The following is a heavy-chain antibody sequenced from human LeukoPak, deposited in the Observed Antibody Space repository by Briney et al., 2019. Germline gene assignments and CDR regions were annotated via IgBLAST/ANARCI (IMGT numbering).Heavy chain of an antibody. Sequence: PGGSLRLSCAASGFTFSSYVMSWVRQAPGKGLEWVSAISGSGGSTYYADSVRGRFTISRDNSKNTLYLQMNSLRAEDTAVYYCAKDPLAVADSDAFDIWGQGTMVTVSS. CDR2: ISGSGGST. CDR1: GFTFSSYV. D-gene: IGHD6-19*01. J-gene: IGHJ3*02. V-gene: IGHV3-23*01. CDR3: AKDPLAVADSDAFDI.